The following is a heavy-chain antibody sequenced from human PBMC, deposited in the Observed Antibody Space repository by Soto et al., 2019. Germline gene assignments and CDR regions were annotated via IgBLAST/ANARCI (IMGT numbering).Heavy chain of an antibody. Sequence: HPGGPLRLSCAASGFTFSSYGMHWVRQAPGKGLEWVAVISSDGRDKYHADSVKGRFTISRDNSKNMLFLEMNSLRGEDTAVYYCARDSYVVERPHSGDFDIWGQGIMVTVSS. J-gene: IGHJ3*02. CDR1: GFTFSSYG. D-gene: IGHD2-21*01. V-gene: IGHV3-30*03. CDR3: ARDSYVVERPHSGDFDI. CDR2: ISSDGRDK.